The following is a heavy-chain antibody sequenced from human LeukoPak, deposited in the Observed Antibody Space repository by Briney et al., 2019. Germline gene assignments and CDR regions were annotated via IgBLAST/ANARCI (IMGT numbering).Heavy chain of an antibody. Sequence: ASVKVSCKASGYTFTSYGISWVRQAPGQGLEWMGWISAYNGNTNYAQKLQGRVTMTTDTSTSTAYMELRSLRSDDTAVYYCARVPTLMTGYSPSDYWGQGTLVTVSS. V-gene: IGHV1-18*01. J-gene: IGHJ4*02. CDR3: ARVPTLMTGYSPSDY. CDR1: GYTFTSYG. CDR2: ISAYNGNT. D-gene: IGHD3-9*01.